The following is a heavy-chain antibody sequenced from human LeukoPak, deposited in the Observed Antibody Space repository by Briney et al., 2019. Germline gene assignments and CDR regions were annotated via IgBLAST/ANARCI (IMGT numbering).Heavy chain of an antibody. J-gene: IGHJ4*02. CDR3: AKDSKGYSSGWDLDY. Sequence: GGSLRLSCAASGFTFSTYAMTWVRQAPGKGLEWVSTISGSGDNTYYADSVKGRFTISRDNSKNTLYLQMNSLRAEDTALYYCAKDSKGYSSGWDLDYWGQGTLVTVSS. CDR1: GFTFSTYA. CDR2: ISGSGDNT. D-gene: IGHD6-19*01. V-gene: IGHV3-23*01.